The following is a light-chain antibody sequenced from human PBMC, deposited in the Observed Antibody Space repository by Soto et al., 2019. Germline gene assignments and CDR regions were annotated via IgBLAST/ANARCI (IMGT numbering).Light chain of an antibody. J-gene: IGKJ4*01. V-gene: IGKV3-15*01. CDR2: GAS. CDR3: QLYDTWPLP. CDR1: QSLRSN. Sequence: VMTQAPATLSVSPGEGATLYCRASQSLRSNLSWYQKKPGQTHMLLFYGASTRATAVPARFSGSGSGTEFTLTFSSLESEDVAVDYCQLYDTWPLPFGGGTQMEIK.